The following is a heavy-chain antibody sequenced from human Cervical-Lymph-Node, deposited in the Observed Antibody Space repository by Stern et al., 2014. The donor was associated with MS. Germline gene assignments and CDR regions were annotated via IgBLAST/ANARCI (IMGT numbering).Heavy chain of an antibody. CDR2: FDREDGET. CDR1: GHTLTELA. J-gene: IGHJ4*02. V-gene: IGHV1-24*01. D-gene: IGHD2-2*01. CDR3: ATRYCAGTSCYDHSTF. Sequence: VQLVESGAEVKKPGASMKVSCKVSGHTLTELAMHWVRQAPGKGLEWMGGFDREDGETIYAQKFQGRVTMTEDTSTDTAYMDLSRLTSEDTAVYYCATRYCAGTSCYDHSTFWGQGTLVTVSS.